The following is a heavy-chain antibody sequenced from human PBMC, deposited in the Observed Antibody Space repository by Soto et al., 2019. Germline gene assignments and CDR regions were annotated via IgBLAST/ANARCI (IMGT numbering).Heavy chain of an antibody. CDR1: GGTFSSYA. V-gene: IGHV1-69*13. CDR3: ARGERFLEWLFPARDYYYYGMDV. J-gene: IGHJ6*02. Sequence: SVKVSCKASGGTFSSYAISWVRQAPGQGLEWMGGIIPIFGTANYAQKFQGRVTITADESTSTAYMELSSLRSEDTAVYYCARGERFLEWLFPARDYYYYGMDVWGQGTTVTVSS. CDR2: IIPIFGTA. D-gene: IGHD3-3*01.